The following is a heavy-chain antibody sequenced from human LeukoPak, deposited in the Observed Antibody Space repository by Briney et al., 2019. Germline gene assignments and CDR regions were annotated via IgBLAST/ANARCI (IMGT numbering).Heavy chain of an antibody. D-gene: IGHD3-3*01. CDR2: FDPEDGET. CDR3: ASPHRSNYDFWSGYYLFDY. CDR1: GYTLTELS. V-gene: IGHV1-24*01. J-gene: IGHJ4*02. Sequence: ASVKVSCKVSGYTLTELSMHWVRQAPGKGLEWMGGFDPEDGETIYAQKFQGRVTMTEDTSTDTAYMELSSLRSEDTAVYYCASPHRSNYDFWSGYYLFDYWGQGTLVTVSS.